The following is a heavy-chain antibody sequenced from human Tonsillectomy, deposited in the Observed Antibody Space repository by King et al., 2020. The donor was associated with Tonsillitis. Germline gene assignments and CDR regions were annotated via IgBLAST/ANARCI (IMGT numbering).Heavy chain of an antibody. D-gene: IGHD6-13*01. Sequence: WGWIRQPPGKGLEWIGSIYYSGSTYYNPSLKSRVTISVDTSKNQFSLKLSSVTAADTAVYYCAMLLAAAGTFDYWGQGTLVPVSS. J-gene: IGHJ4*02. CDR3: AMLLAAAGTFDY. V-gene: IGHV4-39*01. CDR2: IYYSGST.